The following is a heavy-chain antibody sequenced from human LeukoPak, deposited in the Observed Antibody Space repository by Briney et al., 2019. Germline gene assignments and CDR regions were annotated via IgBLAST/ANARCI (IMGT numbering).Heavy chain of an antibody. Sequence: ASVKVSCKASGYTFTSYYMHWVRQAPGQGLEWMGIINPSGGSTSYAQKFQGRVAMTRDMSTSTVYMELSSLRSEDTAVYYCARGRVGATGNYYYYMDVWGKGTTVTVSS. CDR1: GYTFTSYY. CDR3: ARGRVGATGNYYYYMDV. V-gene: IGHV1-46*01. D-gene: IGHD1-26*01. CDR2: INPSGGST. J-gene: IGHJ6*03.